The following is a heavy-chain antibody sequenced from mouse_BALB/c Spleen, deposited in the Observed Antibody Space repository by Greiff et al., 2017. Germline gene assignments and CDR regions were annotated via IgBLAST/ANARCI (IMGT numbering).Heavy chain of an antibody. V-gene: IGHV1-54*01. CDR2: INPGSGGT. D-gene: IGHD2-4*01. CDR3: ARGRLPYYYAMDY. Sequence: QVQLQQSGAELVRPGTSVKVSCKASGYAFTNYLIEWVKQRPGQGLEWIGVINPGSGGTNYNEKFKGKATLTADKSSSTAYMQLSSLTSDDSAVYFCARGRLPYYYAMDYWGQGTSVTVSS. J-gene: IGHJ4*01. CDR1: GYAFTNYL.